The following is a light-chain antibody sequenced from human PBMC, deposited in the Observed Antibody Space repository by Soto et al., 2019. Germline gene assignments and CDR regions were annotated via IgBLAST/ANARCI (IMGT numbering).Light chain of an antibody. Sequence: DIVMTQSPDSLAVSLGERATINCKSSQSVLYSSNNKNYLAWYQKKPGQPPKLLIYWASTRESGVPDRFSGSGSGTDFTLTSSSLQAEDGAVDYCQQYYNTPPYTFGQGTKLEIK. CDR3: QQYYNTPPYT. J-gene: IGKJ2*01. V-gene: IGKV4-1*01. CDR2: WAS. CDR1: QSVLYSSNNKNY.